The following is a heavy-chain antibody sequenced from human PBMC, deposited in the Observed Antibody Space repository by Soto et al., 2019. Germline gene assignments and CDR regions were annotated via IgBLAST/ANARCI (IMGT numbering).Heavy chain of an antibody. CDR3: TRIYDSSGYYYYYYGMDV. Sequence: GGSLRLSCAASGFTFSGSAMHWVRQASGKGLEWVGRIRSKANSYATAYAASVEGRFTISRDDSKNTAYLQMNSLKTEDTAVYYCTRIYDSSGYYYYYYGMDVWGQGTTVTVSS. CDR2: IRSKANSYAT. D-gene: IGHD3-22*01. V-gene: IGHV3-73*01. CDR1: GFTFSGSA. J-gene: IGHJ6*02.